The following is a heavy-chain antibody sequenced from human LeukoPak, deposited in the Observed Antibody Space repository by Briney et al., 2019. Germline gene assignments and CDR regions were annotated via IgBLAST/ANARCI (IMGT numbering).Heavy chain of an antibody. Sequence: SETLSLTCTVSGGSISSSSYYWGWIRQPPGKGLEWIGSIYYSGSTYYNPSLKSRVTISVDTSKNQFSLKLSSVTAADTAVYYCARGVNSSGYPALFDYWGQGTLVTVSS. CDR3: ARGVNSSGYPALFDY. CDR2: IYYSGST. CDR1: GGSISSSSYY. D-gene: IGHD3-22*01. J-gene: IGHJ4*02. V-gene: IGHV4-39*07.